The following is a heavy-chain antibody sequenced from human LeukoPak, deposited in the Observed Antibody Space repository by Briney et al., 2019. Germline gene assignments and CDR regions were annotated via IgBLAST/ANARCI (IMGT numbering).Heavy chain of an antibody. V-gene: IGHV4-4*07. J-gene: IGHJ4*02. D-gene: IGHD2-2*01. CDR1: GDSISGFY. CDR2: IYTSGST. Sequence: SETLSLTCTVSGDSISGFYWSWIRQAAGKGLEWIGHIYTSGSTNYNPSLKSRVTTSVDMSKNQFSLKLRSVTAADTAVYYCARDVVAARGSFDYWGQGTLVTVSS. CDR3: ARDVVAARGSFDY.